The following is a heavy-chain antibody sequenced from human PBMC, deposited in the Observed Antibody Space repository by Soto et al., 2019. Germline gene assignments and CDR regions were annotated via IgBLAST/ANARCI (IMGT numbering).Heavy chain of an antibody. D-gene: IGHD3-3*01. Sequence: ASVKVSCKASGYTFTGYYMHWVRQAPRQGLEWMGWINPNSGGTNYAQKFQGWVTMTRDTSISTAYMELSRLRSDDTAVYYCARGTPRGTIFGYMDVWGKGTTVTVSS. CDR1: GYTFTGYY. CDR3: ARGTPRGTIFGYMDV. J-gene: IGHJ6*03. V-gene: IGHV1-2*04. CDR2: INPNSGGT.